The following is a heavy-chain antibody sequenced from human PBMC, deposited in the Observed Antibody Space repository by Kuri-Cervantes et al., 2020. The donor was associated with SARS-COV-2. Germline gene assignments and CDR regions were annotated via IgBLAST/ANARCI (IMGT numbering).Heavy chain of an antibody. D-gene: IGHD3-9*01. CDR1: GFTFSDYY. Sequence: GGSLRLSCAASGFTFSDYYMSWVRQAPGKGLEWVSAISGSGGSTYYADSVKGRFTISRDNSKNTLYLQMNSLRAEDTAVYYCAEVTSPGTDLRYWGQGTLVTVSS. CDR2: ISGSGGST. CDR3: AEVTSPGTDLRY. V-gene: IGHV3-23*01. J-gene: IGHJ4*02.